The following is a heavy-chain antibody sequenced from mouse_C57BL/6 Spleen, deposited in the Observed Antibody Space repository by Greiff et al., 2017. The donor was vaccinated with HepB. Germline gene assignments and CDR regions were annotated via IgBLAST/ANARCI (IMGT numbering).Heavy chain of an antibody. D-gene: IGHD1-1*01. J-gene: IGHJ3*01. V-gene: IGHV3-6*01. CDR3: ARNYGSSYRFAY. CDR2: ISYDGSN. CDR1: GYSITSGYY. Sequence: ESGPGLVKPSQSLSLTCSVTGYSITSGYYWNWIRQFPGNKLEWMCYISYDGSNNYNPSLKNRISITRDTSKNQFFLKLNSVTTEDTATYYCARNYGSSYRFAYWGQGTLVTVSA.